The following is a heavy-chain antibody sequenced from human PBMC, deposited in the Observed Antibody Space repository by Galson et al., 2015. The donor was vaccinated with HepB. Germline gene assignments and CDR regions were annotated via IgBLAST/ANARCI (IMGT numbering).Heavy chain of an antibody. Sequence: SVKVSCKASGGTFSSYAISWVRQAPGQGLEWMGGIIPIFGTANYAQKFQGRVTITADESTSTAYMELSSLRPEDTAVYYCATQDIVVVVRRVYYYYGMDVWGQGTTVTVSS. D-gene: IGHD2-15*01. CDR2: IIPIFGTA. V-gene: IGHV1-69*13. CDR3: ATQDIVVVVRRVYYYYGMDV. J-gene: IGHJ6*02. CDR1: GGTFSSYA.